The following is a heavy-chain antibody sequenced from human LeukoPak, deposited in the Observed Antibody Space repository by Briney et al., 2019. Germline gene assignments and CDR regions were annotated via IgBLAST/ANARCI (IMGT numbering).Heavy chain of an antibody. CDR1: GGSISSYY. D-gene: IGHD5-18*01. CDR2: IYYSGGT. J-gene: IGHJ3*02. CDR3: AGGYSYDAFDI. Sequence: SETLSLTCTVSGGSISSYYWSWIRQPPGKGLEWIGYIYYSGGTNYNPSLKSRVTISVDTSKNQFSLKLSSVTAADTAVYYCAGGYSYDAFDIWGQGTMVTVSS. V-gene: IGHV4-59*01.